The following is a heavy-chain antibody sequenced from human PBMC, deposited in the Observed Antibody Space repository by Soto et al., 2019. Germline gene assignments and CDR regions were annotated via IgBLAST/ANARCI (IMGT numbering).Heavy chain of an antibody. Sequence: QVQLVQSGAEVKKPGASVKVSCKASGYTFTSYGISWVRQAPGQGLEWMGWISAYNGNTNYAQKLQGRVTMTTDTSTSTAYMERRSLRSDDTAVYYCARVTMIVLNRGGLGFDYWGQGTLVTVSS. CDR3: ARVTMIVLNRGGLGFDY. CDR2: ISAYNGNT. D-gene: IGHD3-22*01. CDR1: GYTFTSYG. V-gene: IGHV1-18*01. J-gene: IGHJ4*02.